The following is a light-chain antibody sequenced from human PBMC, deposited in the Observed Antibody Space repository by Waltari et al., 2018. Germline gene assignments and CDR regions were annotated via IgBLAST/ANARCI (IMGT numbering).Light chain of an antibody. CDR3: QSYDSSLSGSV. CDR1: SSNIGAGYD. V-gene: IGLV1-40*01. Sequence: QSGLTQPPSVSGAPGQRVTISCTGSSSNIGAGYDVHWYQLLPGTAPKLLIYGISHRPSWVPDRVSGSKSGTSASLASTGVQAEDEAGYYCQSYDSSLSGSVFGGGTKLTVL. CDR2: GIS. J-gene: IGLJ2*01.